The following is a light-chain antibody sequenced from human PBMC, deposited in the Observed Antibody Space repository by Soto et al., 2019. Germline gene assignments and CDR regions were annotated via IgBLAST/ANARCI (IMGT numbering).Light chain of an antibody. CDR2: TNN. V-gene: IGLV1-44*01. J-gene: IGLJ2*01. CDR1: SFNIGSNT. CDR3: AAWDDRLNGVV. Sequence: QSVLTQSPSASGTPGQRVTISCSGSSFNIGSNTVNWYQQLPGTAPKVLIYTNNQRPSGVPDRFSGSKSGTSASLAISGLQSEDEADYYCAAWDDRLNGVVFGGGTKLTVL.